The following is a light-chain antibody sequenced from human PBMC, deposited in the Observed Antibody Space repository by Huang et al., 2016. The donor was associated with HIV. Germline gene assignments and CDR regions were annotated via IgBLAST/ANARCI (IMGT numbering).Light chain of an antibody. CDR3: QQYENLPWT. CDR2: DAS. CDR1: QDLNNY. V-gene: IGKV1-33*01. Sequence: DIQMIQSPSSLSAFVGDRVTITCQASQDLNNYLNWYQQKPGKAPKLLIYDASNLETGVPSRFRGIGSGTYCTFTINSLQPEDIGTYYCQQYENLPWTFGQGTKVEIK. J-gene: IGKJ1*01.